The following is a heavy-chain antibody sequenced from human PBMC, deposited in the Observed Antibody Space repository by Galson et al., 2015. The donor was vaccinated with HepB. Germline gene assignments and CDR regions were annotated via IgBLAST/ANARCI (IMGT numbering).Heavy chain of an antibody. CDR2: IRSKAYGGTT. CDR1: GFTFGDYA. CDR3: TRRMTTVTSRRGWFDP. Sequence: SLRLSCAASGFTFGDYAMSWVRQAPGKGLEWVGFIRSKAYGGTTEYAASVKGRFTISRGDSKSIAYLQMNSLKTEDTAVYYCTRRMTTVTSRRGWFDPWGQGTLVTVSS. D-gene: IGHD4-17*01. J-gene: IGHJ5*02. V-gene: IGHV3-49*04.